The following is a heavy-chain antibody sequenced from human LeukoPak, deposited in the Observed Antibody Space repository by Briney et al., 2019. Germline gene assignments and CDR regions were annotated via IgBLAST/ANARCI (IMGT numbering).Heavy chain of an antibody. D-gene: IGHD6-19*01. V-gene: IGHV3-23*01. CDR2: ISGSGGST. J-gene: IGHJ4*02. CDR3: AKVSHSSGWYGRYYFDY. Sequence: PGGSLRLSCAASGFTFSSYAMSWVRQAPGKGLEWVSAISGSGGSTYYADSLKGRFTISRDNSKNTLYLQMNSLRAEDTAVYYCAKVSHSSGWYGRYYFDYWGQGTLVTVSS. CDR1: GFTFSSYA.